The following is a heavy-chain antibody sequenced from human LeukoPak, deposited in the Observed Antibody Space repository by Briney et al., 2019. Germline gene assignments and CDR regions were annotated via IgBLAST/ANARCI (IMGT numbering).Heavy chain of an antibody. CDR1: GFTFSSYS. Sequence: GGSLRLSCAASGFTFSSYSMNWVRQAPGKGLEWVSSISSSSSYIYYADSVKGRFTISRDNAKNSLYLQMNSLRTEDTAVYYCARDRFTMIADWGQGTLVTVSS. D-gene: IGHD3-22*01. V-gene: IGHV3-21*01. CDR3: ARDRFTMIAD. CDR2: ISSSSSYI. J-gene: IGHJ4*02.